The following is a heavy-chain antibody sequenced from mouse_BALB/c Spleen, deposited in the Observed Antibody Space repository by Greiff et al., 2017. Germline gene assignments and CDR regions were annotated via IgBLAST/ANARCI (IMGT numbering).Heavy chain of an antibody. J-gene: IGHJ2*01. V-gene: IGHV14-3*02. Sequence: EVQLQQSGAELVKPGASVKLSCTASGFNIKDTYMHWVKQRPEQGLEWIGRIDPANGNTKYDPKFQGKATITADTSSNTAYLQLSSLTSEDTAVYYCARSYDYLYYFDYWGQGTTLTVSS. D-gene: IGHD2-4*01. CDR1: GFNIKDTY. CDR3: ARSYDYLYYFDY. CDR2: IDPANGNT.